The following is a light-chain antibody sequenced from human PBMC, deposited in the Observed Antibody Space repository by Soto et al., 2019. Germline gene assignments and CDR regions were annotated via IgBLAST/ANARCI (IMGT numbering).Light chain of an antibody. CDR3: TSFTSTSSLSV. V-gene: IGLV2-14*01. Sequence: QSALTQPASVSGSLGQSITISCTGTGSDIAGYNYISWYQQLPGKAPKLMIYQVTIRPSGISNRFSGSKSGNTASLTISGLQAEDEADYYCTSFTSTSSLSVFGTGTKLTVL. CDR1: GSDIAGYNY. CDR2: QVT. J-gene: IGLJ1*01.